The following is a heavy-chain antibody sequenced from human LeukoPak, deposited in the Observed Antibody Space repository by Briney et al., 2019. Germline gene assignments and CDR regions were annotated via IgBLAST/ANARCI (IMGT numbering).Heavy chain of an antibody. CDR1: GGSISSYY. D-gene: IGHD3-16*01. CDR2: IYTSGST. Sequence: SETLSLTCTVSGGSISSYYWSWIRQPAGKGLEWIGRIYTSGSTNYNPSLKSRVTMSVDTSKNQFSLKLSSVTAADTAVYYCARFSQYYDSPTHYLDYWGQGILVTVSS. J-gene: IGHJ4*02. V-gene: IGHV4-4*07. CDR3: ARFSQYYDSPTHYLDY.